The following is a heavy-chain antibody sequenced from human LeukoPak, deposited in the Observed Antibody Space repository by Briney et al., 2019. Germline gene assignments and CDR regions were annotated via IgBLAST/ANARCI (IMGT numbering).Heavy chain of an antibody. J-gene: IGHJ3*02. V-gene: IGHV3-48*02. CDR1: GFTFSSYS. Sequence: GGSLRLSCAASGFTFSSYSMNWVRQAPGKGLEWVSYISSSSSTIYYADSVKGRFTIPRDNAKNSLYLQMNSLRDEDTAVYYCARWYNRNDDAFDIWGQGTMVTVSS. CDR2: ISSSSSTI. D-gene: IGHD1-20*01. CDR3: ARWYNRNDDAFDI.